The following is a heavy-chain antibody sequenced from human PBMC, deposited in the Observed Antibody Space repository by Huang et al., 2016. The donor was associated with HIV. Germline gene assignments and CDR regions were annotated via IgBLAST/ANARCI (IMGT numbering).Heavy chain of an antibody. CDR1: GYDFGSYG. CDR3: ARDPYYSNRWKRNDASFL. J-gene: IGHJ3*01. D-gene: IGHD4-4*01. Sequence: QVQLVQSGGEVMQPGASVRVSCKASGYDFGSYGMSWVRQAPGQGLEWLGWIGRDSRDTSSAQKFQGRVTMTTDTSTTTTYMELRSLRSDDTAMDYCARDPYYSNRWKRNDASFLWGQGTMITVSS. CDR2: IGRDSRDT. V-gene: IGHV1-18*01.